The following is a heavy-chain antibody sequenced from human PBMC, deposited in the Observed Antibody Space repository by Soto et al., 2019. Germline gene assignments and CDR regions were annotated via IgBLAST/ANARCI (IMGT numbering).Heavy chain of an antibody. V-gene: IGHV5-51*01. CDR2: IFPSDSDT. CDR1: GYRFTSYW. D-gene: IGHD3-22*01. Sequence: GESLKISCRTSGYRFTSYWIAWVRQMPGKGLEWMGIIFPSDSDTRCSPSFQDQVTISADRSTSTVFLQWAGLKASDTAVYFCARKDKSGYFNWFDPWGQGTLVTVSS. J-gene: IGHJ5*02. CDR3: ARKDKSGYFNWFDP.